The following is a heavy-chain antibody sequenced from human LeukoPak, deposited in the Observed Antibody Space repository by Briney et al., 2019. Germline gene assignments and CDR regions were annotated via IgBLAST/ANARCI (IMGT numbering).Heavy chain of an antibody. J-gene: IGHJ3*02. Sequence: GGSLRLSCAASGFTFSSYAMHWVRQAPGKGLEWVAVISYDGSNKYYADSVKGRFTISRDNSKNTLYLQMNSLRAEDTAVYYCARGYYGDYGAADAFDIWGQGTMVTVSS. CDR2: ISYDGSNK. CDR1: GFTFSSYA. CDR3: ARGYYGDYGAADAFDI. D-gene: IGHD4-17*01. V-gene: IGHV3-30-3*01.